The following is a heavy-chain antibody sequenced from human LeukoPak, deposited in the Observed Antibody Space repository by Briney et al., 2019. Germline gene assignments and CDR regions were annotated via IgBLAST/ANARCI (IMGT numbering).Heavy chain of an antibody. J-gene: IGHJ4*02. D-gene: IGHD3-16*01. Sequence: SETLSLTCAVYGGSFSSSNWWSWVRQPPGKGLEWIGEIYHSGSTNYNPSLKSRVTISVDKSKNQFSLKLSSVTAADTAVYYCAREGRGSHSGYWGQGTLVTVSS. V-gene: IGHV4-4*02. CDR2: IYHSGST. CDR3: AREGRGSHSGY. CDR1: GGSFSSSNW.